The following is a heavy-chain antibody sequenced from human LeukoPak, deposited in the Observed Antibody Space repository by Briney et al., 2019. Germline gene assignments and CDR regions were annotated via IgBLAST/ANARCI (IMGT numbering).Heavy chain of an antibody. J-gene: IGHJ4*02. CDR1: DYTFTNYY. CDR2: INPNTGGT. D-gene: IGHD1-1*01. Sequence: GASVKVSCRTSDYTFTNYYMDWVRQAPGQGLEWMGRINPNTGGTNYAQRFQGRVTVTTDTSVTTSYMEVNSLESDDTAVYYCAKGDNTGRRFFDYWGQGTVVTVSS. V-gene: IGHV1-2*06. CDR3: AKGDNTGRRFFDY.